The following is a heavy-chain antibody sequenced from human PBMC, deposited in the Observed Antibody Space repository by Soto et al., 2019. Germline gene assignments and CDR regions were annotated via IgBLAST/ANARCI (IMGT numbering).Heavy chain of an antibody. Sequence: ASVKVSCKVSGYTLTELSMHWVRQAPGKGLEWMGGFDPEDGETIYAQKFQGRVTMTEDTSTDTAYMELSSLRSEDTAVYYCATAPHSGYDGGFDYWGQGTLVTVSS. D-gene: IGHD5-12*01. V-gene: IGHV1-24*01. J-gene: IGHJ4*02. CDR1: GYTLTELS. CDR3: ATAPHSGYDGGFDY. CDR2: FDPEDGET.